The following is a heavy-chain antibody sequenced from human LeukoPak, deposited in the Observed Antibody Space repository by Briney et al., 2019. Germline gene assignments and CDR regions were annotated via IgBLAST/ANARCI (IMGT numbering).Heavy chain of an antibody. V-gene: IGHV6-1*01. Sequence: SQTLSLTCAISGDSVSSNSAAWNWIRQSPSRGLEWLGRTYYRSKWYNDYAVPVKSRITINPDTSKNQFSLQLNSVTPEDTAVYYCARGPHDYVWGSYRLENAFDIWGQGTMVTVSS. CDR3: ARGPHDYVWGSYRLENAFDI. D-gene: IGHD3-16*02. CDR2: TYYRSKWYN. J-gene: IGHJ3*02. CDR1: GDSVSSNSAA.